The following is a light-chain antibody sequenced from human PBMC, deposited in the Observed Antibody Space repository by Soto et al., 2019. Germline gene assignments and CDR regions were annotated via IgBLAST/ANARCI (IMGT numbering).Light chain of an antibody. CDR3: QQYNHWPPLT. CDR1: QSVGRN. J-gene: IGKJ4*01. Sequence: EIVMTQSPATLSVSPGERPTLSFRAIQSVGRNLAWYQQKPGQAPRLLIDGASTRATGIPARFSGSGSVTEFTLTISSLQSEDFAIYSCQQYNHWPPLTFGGGTKVEIK. V-gene: IGKV3-15*01. CDR2: GAS.